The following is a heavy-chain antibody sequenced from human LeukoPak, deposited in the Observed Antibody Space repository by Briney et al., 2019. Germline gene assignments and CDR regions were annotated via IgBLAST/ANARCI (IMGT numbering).Heavy chain of an antibody. CDR2: INPNSGGT. J-gene: IGHJ4*02. D-gene: IGHD5-18*01. CDR3: ARVSATDVDTAMVHFDY. CDR1: GYTFTGCY. V-gene: IGHV1-2*02. Sequence: ASVKVSCKASGYTFTGCYMHWVRQAPGQGLEWMGWINPNSGGTNYAQKFQGRVTMTRDTSISTAYMELSRLRSDDTAVYYCARVSATDVDTAMVHFDYWGQGPLVTVSS.